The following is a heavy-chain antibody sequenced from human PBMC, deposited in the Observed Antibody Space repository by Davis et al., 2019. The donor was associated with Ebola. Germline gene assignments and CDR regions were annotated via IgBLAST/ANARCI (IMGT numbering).Heavy chain of an antibody. V-gene: IGHV4-59*12. CDR2: IRYSGSG. D-gene: IGHD1-20*01. J-gene: IGHJ5*02. Sequence: GSLRLSCTVSGDTISDYYWSWIRQSPGKGLEWMGYIRYSGSGNYNPSLNSRVSMSVDTSKNQFSLKLSSVTAADTAVYYCARYNWHFGGFDPWGQGTLVTVSS. CDR3: ARYNWHFGGFDP. CDR1: GDTISDYY.